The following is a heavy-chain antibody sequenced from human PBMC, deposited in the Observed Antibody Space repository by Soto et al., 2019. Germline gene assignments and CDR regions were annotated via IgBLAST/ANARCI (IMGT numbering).Heavy chain of an antibody. J-gene: IGHJ4*02. D-gene: IGHD3-9*01. CDR2: IIPIFGTA. Sequence: SVKVSCKASGGTFSSYAIGWVRQAPGQGLEWMGGIIPIFGTANYAQKFQGRVTITADESTSTAYMELSSLRSEDTAVYYCARLAYYDILTGHTQGSDYWGQGTLVTVSS. CDR1: GGTFSSYA. V-gene: IGHV1-69*13. CDR3: ARLAYYDILTGHTQGSDY.